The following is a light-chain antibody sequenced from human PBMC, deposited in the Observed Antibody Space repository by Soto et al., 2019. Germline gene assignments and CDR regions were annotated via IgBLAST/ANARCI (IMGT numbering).Light chain of an antibody. CDR1: QGIRSY. J-gene: IGKJ5*01. CDR2: AAS. V-gene: IGKV1-9*01. Sequence: DIQLTQSPSLLSASVGDRVTITCRASQGIRSYLAWYQQKPGKAPKLLIYAASTLQSGVPSRFSGSGSGTELNLTISSLQPEDFATDYGQTLNSYPITFGQGTRLEIQ. CDR3: QTLNSYPIT.